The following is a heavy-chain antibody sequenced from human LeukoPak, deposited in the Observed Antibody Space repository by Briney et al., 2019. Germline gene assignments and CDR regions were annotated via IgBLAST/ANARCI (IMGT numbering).Heavy chain of an antibody. CDR2: ISGSGGST. D-gene: IGHD2-15*01. CDR3: AKDGSGEGQFDY. V-gene: IGHV3-23*01. J-gene: IGHJ4*02. Sequence: PGGSLRLSCAASGFTFSSYAMSWVRQAPGEGLEWVSGISGSGGSTYYADSVKGRFTISRDTSKNTLYLQMNSPRAEDTAVYYCAKDGSGEGQFDYWGQGTLVTVSS. CDR1: GFTFSSYA.